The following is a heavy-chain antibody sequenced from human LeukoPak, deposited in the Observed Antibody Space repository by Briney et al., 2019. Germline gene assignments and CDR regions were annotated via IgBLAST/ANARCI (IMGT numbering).Heavy chain of an antibody. Sequence: PGGSLRLSCAASGFTFSSYSMNWVRQAPGKGLEWVSYISSSSSTIYYADSVKGRFTISRDNAKNSLYLQMNSLRDEDMAVYYCARVQPPPTVVTPRYYYYGMDVWGQGTTVTVSS. CDR1: GFTFSSYS. CDR2: ISSSSSTI. J-gene: IGHJ6*02. D-gene: IGHD4-23*01. V-gene: IGHV3-48*02. CDR3: ARVQPPPTVVTPRYYYYGMDV.